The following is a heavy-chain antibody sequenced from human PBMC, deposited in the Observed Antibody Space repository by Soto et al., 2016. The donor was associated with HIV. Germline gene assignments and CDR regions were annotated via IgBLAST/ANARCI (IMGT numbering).Heavy chain of an antibody. CDR1: GFPFITYW. CDR2: INSDGSGT. J-gene: IGHJ4*02. CDR3: ARLSIGARTGFDK. V-gene: IGHV3-74*01. Sequence: EVQLVESGGGLVQPGGSLRLSCAASGFPFITYWMHWVRQAPGKGLVWVSRINSDGSGTSYADSVKGRFTISRDNAKNTLYLQMNSVTTDDTAVYYCARLSIGARTGFDKWGQGTLVTVSS. D-gene: IGHD6-6*01.